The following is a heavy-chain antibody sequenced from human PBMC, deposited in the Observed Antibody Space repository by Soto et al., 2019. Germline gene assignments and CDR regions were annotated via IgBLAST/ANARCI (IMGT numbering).Heavy chain of an antibody. V-gene: IGHV4-34*01. CDR3: ARGRRGYSYGGSENY. CDR1: GGSFSGYY. Sequence: SETLSLTCAVYGGSFSGYYWSWIRQPPGKGLEWIGEINHSGSTNYNPSLKSRVTISVDTSKNQFSLKLSSVTAADTAVYYCARGRRGYSYGGSENYWGQGTLVTVSS. CDR2: INHSGST. D-gene: IGHD5-18*01. J-gene: IGHJ4*02.